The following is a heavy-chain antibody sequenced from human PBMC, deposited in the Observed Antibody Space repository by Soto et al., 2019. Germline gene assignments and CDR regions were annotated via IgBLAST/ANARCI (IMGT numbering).Heavy chain of an antibody. J-gene: IGHJ3*02. CDR2: IYPGDSDT. D-gene: IGHD3-10*01. V-gene: IGHV5-51*01. CDR1: GYSFTSYW. Sequence: GESLKISCKGSGYSFTSYWIGGVRQMPGKGLEWMGIIYPGDSDTRYSPSFQGQVTISADKSISTAYLQWSSLKASDTAMYYCARGRAMVRGVITAFDIWGQGTMVTVS. CDR3: ARGRAMVRGVITAFDI.